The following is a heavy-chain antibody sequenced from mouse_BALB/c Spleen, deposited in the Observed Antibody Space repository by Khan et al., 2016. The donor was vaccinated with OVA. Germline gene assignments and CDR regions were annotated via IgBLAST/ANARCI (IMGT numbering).Heavy chain of an antibody. CDR2: ITYSGCT. CDR1: GYSFTRDCV. J-gene: IGHJ1*02. Sequence: EVQLVESGPGLVKPSHSLYLTCTVSGYSFTRDCVWNLIRQPPGNLLECMGYITYSGCTSYNPSLKSQISITPDKSYNPFFLQLNSLTTEDSATFCCASRSDGHDVGFWYFVVGGTGTTVTVS. D-gene: IGHD2-2*01. CDR3: ASRSDGHDVGFWYFVV. V-gene: IGHV3-2*02.